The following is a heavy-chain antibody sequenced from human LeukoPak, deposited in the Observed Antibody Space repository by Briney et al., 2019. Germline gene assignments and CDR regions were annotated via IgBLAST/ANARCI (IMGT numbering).Heavy chain of an antibody. J-gene: IGHJ4*02. D-gene: IGHD6-19*01. CDR3: ARALSSDSGWYYFDL. Sequence: GGSLRLSCAASGFTFSSCAMSWVRQAPGKGLEWVSAISGSGGSTYYADSVKGRFTISRDNSKNTLYLEMNSLKAEDSALYYCARALSSDSGWYYFDLWGQGTLVTVSS. CDR2: ISGSGGST. CDR1: GFTFSSCA. V-gene: IGHV3-23*01.